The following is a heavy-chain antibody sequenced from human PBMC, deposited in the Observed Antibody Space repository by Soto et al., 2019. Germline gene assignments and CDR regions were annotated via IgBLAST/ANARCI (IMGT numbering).Heavy chain of an antibody. J-gene: IGHJ4*02. CDR2: IYYSGGT. Sequence: QVQLQESGPGLVKPSQTLSLTCTVSGGSISSGDYYWSWIRQPPGKVLEWIGSIYYSGGTYYKPSLMSRVTISVDTSKYQCSLKLSSVAAADTAVYYCASNSYGYTFYAYWGQGTLVTVSS. CDR1: GGSISSGDYY. V-gene: IGHV4-30-4*01. D-gene: IGHD5-18*01. CDR3: ASNSYGYTFYAY.